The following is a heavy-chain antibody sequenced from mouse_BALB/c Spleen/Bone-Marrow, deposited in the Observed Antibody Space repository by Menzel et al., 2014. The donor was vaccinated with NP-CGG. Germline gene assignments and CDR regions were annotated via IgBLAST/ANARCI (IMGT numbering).Heavy chain of an antibody. V-gene: IGHV7-3*02. CDR2: IRNKANGYTT. J-gene: IGHJ2*01. CDR3: ARDIGGITLDY. Sequence: EVQLVESGGGLVQPGGSLRLSCATSGFTFTDYYMNWVRQPPGKALEWLGFIRNKANGYTTEYSASVKGRFTISRDNSQSILYLQMNTLRAEDSATYYCARDIGGITLDYWGHGTTLTVSS. D-gene: IGHD1-1*01. CDR1: GFTFTDYY.